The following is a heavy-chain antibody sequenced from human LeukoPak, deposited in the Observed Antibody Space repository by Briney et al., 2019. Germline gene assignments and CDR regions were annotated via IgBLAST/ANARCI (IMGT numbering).Heavy chain of an antibody. J-gene: IGHJ5*02. CDR3: ARDLGGNFVVTWFDP. D-gene: IGHD2-21*01. V-gene: IGHV1-18*01. CDR2: ISSYNGNT. CDR1: GYMFISYV. Sequence: ASVKVSCKASGYMFISYVINWVRQAPGQGLEWMGWISSYNGNTNYAQNFQGRVTLTTDTSTSTAYMELRSLTSDDTAVYYCARDLGGNFVVTWFDPWGQGTLVTVSS.